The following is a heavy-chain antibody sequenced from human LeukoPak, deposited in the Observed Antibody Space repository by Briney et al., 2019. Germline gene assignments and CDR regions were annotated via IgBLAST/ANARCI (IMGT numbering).Heavy chain of an antibody. CDR2: IYTSGST. V-gene: IGHV4-4*07. J-gene: IGHJ4*02. D-gene: IGHD3-10*01. Sequence: PSETLSLTCTVSGGSISGYYWSWIRQPPGKGLEWIGRIYTSGSTNYNPSLKSRVTMSVDTSKNQFSLKLSSVTAADTAVYYCAREGGGYYYGSGSYKFDYWGQGTLVTVSS. CDR3: AREGGGYYYGSGSYKFDY. CDR1: GGSISGYY.